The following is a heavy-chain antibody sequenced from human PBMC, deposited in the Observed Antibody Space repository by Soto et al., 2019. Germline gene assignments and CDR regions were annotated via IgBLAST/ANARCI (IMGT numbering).Heavy chain of an antibody. J-gene: IGHJ6*02. V-gene: IGHV1-58*01. CDR1: GFTFTSSA. CDR2: IVVGSGNT. CDR3: AAGGSSSWYYYYYGMDV. D-gene: IGHD6-13*01. Sequence: SVKVSCKASGFTFTSSAVQWVRQARGQRLEWIGWIVVGSGNTNYAQKFQERVTITRGMSTSTAYMELSSLRSEDTAVYYCAAGGSSSWYYYYYGMDVWGQGTTVTVSS.